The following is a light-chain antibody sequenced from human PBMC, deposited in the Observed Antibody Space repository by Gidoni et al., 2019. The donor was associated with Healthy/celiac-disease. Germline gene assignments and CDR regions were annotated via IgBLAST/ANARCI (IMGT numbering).Light chain of an antibody. J-gene: IGKJ5*01. Sequence: DIQMTQSPSSLSASVGDRVTITCRASQSISSYLNWYQQKPGKAPKLLIYASSSLQSGVPSRFSGSGSGTDFTLTISRLQPEDFATYYCQQSYITPPITFGQGTRLEIK. V-gene: IGKV1-39*01. CDR3: QQSYITPPIT. CDR1: QSISSY. CDR2: ASS.